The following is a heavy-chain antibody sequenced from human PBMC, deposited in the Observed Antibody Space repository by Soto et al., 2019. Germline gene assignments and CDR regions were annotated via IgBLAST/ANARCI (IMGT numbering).Heavy chain of an antibody. Sequence: QVHLQESGPGLVKPSQTLSLSCTVSGDSISSPHYYWTWIRQPPGKGLEWVGYIYYTGNNFYNPALKSRVAMSVDPSTIQFSLKLASVTDAYTAVYFCAREPKQNYDSSPWNGGFDSWGPGTLVTVSS. J-gene: IGHJ4*02. D-gene: IGHD3-22*01. CDR1: GDSISSPHYY. CDR2: IYYTGNN. V-gene: IGHV4-30-4*01. CDR3: AREPKQNYDSSPWNGGFDS.